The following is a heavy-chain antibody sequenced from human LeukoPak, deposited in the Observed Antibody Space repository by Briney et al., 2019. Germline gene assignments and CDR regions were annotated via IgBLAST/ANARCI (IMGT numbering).Heavy chain of an antibody. CDR3: VKGQMDY. J-gene: IGHJ4*02. D-gene: IGHD5-24*01. V-gene: IGHV3-64D*06. CDR1: GFTFTSYA. Sequence: PGGSLRLSCSASGFTFTSYAMHWVRQAPGKGLEYVSAIGISGVSTYYADSVKGRFTISRDNSKNTLYLQMSTLRAEDTAMYYCVKGQMDYWGQGTLVTVSS. CDR2: IGISGVST.